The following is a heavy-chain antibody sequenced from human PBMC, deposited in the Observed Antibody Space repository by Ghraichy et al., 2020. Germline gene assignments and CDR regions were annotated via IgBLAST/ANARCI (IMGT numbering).Heavy chain of an antibody. Sequence: ASVKVSCKASGYTFTSYGISWVRQAPGQGLEWMGWISAYNGNTNYAQKLQGRVTMTTDTSTSTAYMELRSLRSDDTAVYYCAREWRITVTTSSDAFDIWGQGTMVTVSS. J-gene: IGHJ3*02. V-gene: IGHV1-18*01. D-gene: IGHD4-17*01. CDR2: ISAYNGNT. CDR3: AREWRITVTTSSDAFDI. CDR1: GYTFTSYG.